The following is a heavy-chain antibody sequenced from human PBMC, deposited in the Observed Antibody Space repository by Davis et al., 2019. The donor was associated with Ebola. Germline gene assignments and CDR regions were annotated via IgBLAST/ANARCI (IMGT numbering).Heavy chain of an antibody. CDR2: THHSGRT. CDR3: ARRLGGSYGFYVFDY. J-gene: IGHJ4*02. V-gene: IGHV4-59*08. Sequence: GSLRLSCNVSGGSVSAYYWSWIRQSPGKGLEWIGHTHHSGRTNFNPSLQSRVTMSVDTSKNQFSLRLRSLTAADTAVYYCARRLGGSYGFYVFDYWGQGTLVTVSS. D-gene: IGHD1-26*01. CDR1: GGSVSAYY.